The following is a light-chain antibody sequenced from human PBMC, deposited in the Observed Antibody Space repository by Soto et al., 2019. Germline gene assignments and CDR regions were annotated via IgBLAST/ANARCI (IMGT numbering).Light chain of an antibody. Sequence: QSALTQPASVSGSPGQSITISCTGTSXDIGSYNRVSWYQQHPGKAPKVIIYEVTDRPSGVSKLFSVTKAGKTASLTICGLPAEDVAEYYCSSSTTTYTPACVFGTAPKPTVL. V-gene: IGLV2-14*01. CDR2: EVT. CDR1: SXDIGSYNR. J-gene: IGLJ1*01. CDR3: SSSTTTYTPACV.